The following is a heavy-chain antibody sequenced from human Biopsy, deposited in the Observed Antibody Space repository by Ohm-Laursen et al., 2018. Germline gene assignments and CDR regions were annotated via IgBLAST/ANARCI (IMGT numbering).Heavy chain of an antibody. V-gene: IGHV4-4*07. CDR3: ARDRDRRGWFDP. Sequence: SDTLSLTWTVSGGSLSSYSWSWIRQPAGKGLEWIGQIYTSGITNYNPSLKSRVTMSVDTSKNKFSLRVGSVTAADTAVYYCARDRDRRGWFDPWGQGTLVTVSS. CDR1: GGSLSSYS. D-gene: IGHD1-14*01. J-gene: IGHJ5*02. CDR2: IYTSGIT.